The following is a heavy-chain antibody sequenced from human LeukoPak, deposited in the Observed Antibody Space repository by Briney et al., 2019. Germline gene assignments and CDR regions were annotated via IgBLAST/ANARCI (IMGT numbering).Heavy chain of an antibody. V-gene: IGHV3-30*01. J-gene: IGHJ4*02. CDR3: ARDLIGVAGTIPDY. D-gene: IGHD6-19*01. Sequence: GGSLRLSCAASGFTFSSYAMHWVRQAPGKGLEWVAVISYDGSNKYYADSVKGRFTISRDNSKNTLYLQMNSLRAEDTAVYYCARDLIGVAGTIPDYWGQGTLVTVSS. CDR1: GFTFSSYA. CDR2: ISYDGSNK.